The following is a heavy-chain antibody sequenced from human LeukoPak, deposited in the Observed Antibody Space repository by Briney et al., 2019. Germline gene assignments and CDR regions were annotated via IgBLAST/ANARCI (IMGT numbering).Heavy chain of an antibody. V-gene: IGHV1-2*02. CDR1: GYTFSGFY. CDR3: ARARDLVPAAIRWSTFLFDP. CDR2: INPNSGGT. J-gene: IGHJ5*02. D-gene: IGHD2-2*02. Sequence: ASVKVSCKASGYTFSGFYMHWVRQAPGQGLEWMGWINPNSGGTNFAQKFQGRVTMTRDTSTSTAYMELSSLRSDDTAVYYCARARDLVPAAIRWSTFLFDPWGQGTLVTVSS.